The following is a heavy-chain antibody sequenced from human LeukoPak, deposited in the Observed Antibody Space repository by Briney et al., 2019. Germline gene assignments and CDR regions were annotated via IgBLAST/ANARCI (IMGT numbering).Heavy chain of an antibody. D-gene: IGHD1-26*01. J-gene: IGHJ4*02. V-gene: IGHV3-21*01. Sequence: PGGSLRLSCVASGFTFNNYSMNWVRQAPGEGLEWVSSISSSSTYIYHADSVKGRFTISRDNAKNSLYLQMNSLRAEDTAVYYCARDGGIYRTIDYWGQGTLVTVSS. CDR2: ISSSSTYI. CDR3: ARDGGIYRTIDY. CDR1: GFTFNNYS.